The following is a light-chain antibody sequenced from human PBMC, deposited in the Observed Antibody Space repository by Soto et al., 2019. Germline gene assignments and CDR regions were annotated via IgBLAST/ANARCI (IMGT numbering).Light chain of an antibody. Sequence: EIVLTQSPATLSLSPGERATLSCRASQSVSTYVAWYQQKPGQAPRLLIHDASNRATGIPARFSGSGSGTDFPLTISSLEPEDFAVYYCQQRSNWLYTFGQGTKVEIK. J-gene: IGKJ2*01. CDR1: QSVSTY. CDR3: QQRSNWLYT. V-gene: IGKV3-11*01. CDR2: DAS.